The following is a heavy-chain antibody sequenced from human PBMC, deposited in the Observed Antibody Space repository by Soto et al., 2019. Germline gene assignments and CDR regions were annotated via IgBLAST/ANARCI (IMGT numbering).Heavy chain of an antibody. D-gene: IGHD2-21*02. V-gene: IGHV3-30*18. Sequence: PWGSLRLSCAASGFTFSSYGMHWVRQAPGKGLEWVAVISYDGSNKYYADSVKGRFTISRDNSKNTLYLQMNSLRAEDTAVYYCANVYCGGDCYARPACMDVWGQGPTVTVSS. CDR1: GFTFSSYG. CDR2: ISYDGSNK. CDR3: ANVYCGGDCYARPACMDV. J-gene: IGHJ6*02.